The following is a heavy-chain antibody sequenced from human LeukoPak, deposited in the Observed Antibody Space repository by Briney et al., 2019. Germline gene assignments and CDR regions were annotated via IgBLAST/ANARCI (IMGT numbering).Heavy chain of an antibody. CDR2: ISGSGGTT. CDR1: GFTFSSYA. Sequence: GGSLRLSCAASGFTFSSYAMSWVRQAPGKGLEWVSDISGSGGTTYYADSVKGRFTISRDNSNNTLYLQMNSLRAEDTAVYYCARDFGRTSDWQPRLYYGMDVWGQGTTVTVSS. J-gene: IGHJ6*02. D-gene: IGHD2-2*01. V-gene: IGHV3-23*01. CDR3: ARDFGRTSDWQPRLYYGMDV.